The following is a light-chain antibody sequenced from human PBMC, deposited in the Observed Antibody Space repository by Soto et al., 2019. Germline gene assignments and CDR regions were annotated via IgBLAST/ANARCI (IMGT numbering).Light chain of an antibody. J-gene: IGLJ2*01. V-gene: IGLV2-8*01. Sequence: QSVLTQPPSASGSPGQSVTISCTGTSSDVGGYNFVSWYQQHPGKAPKLMIYEVTKRPSGVPDRFSGSKSGNTASLTVSGLQVEDEADYYCNSYTNSSAVVFGGGTKVTVL. CDR2: EVT. CDR3: NSYTNSSAVV. CDR1: SSDVGGYNF.